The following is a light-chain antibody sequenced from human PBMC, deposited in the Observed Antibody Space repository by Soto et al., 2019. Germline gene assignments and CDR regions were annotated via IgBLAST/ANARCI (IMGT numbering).Light chain of an antibody. Sequence: EIRMAQSPGTLSVSPGERATLSCSAAQGVTTNFAWYQEKSCHSPRLLVYDVSNRATGEPDRFTRSGSDTAFTLTITGLQSEESAVYFCQQYNHWPFSFGQGTRVEIK. J-gene: IGKJ5*01. CDR3: QQYNHWPFS. CDR2: DVS. CDR1: QGVTTN. V-gene: IGKV3-15*01.